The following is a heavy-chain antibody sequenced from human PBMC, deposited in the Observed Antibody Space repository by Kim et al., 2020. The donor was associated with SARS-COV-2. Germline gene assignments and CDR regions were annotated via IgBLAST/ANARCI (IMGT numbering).Heavy chain of an antibody. CDR3: AKVDVLLWFVEKNWYFDL. V-gene: IGHV3-23*01. J-gene: IGHJ2*01. CDR1: GFTFSSYA. CDR2: ISGSGGST. Sequence: GGSLRLSCAASGFTFSSYAMSWVRQAPGKGLEWVSAISGSGGSTYYADSVKGRFTISRDNSQNTLYLQMNRLRAEDTAVYYCAKVDVLLWFVEKNWYFDLWGRGTLVSVSS. D-gene: IGHD3-10*01.